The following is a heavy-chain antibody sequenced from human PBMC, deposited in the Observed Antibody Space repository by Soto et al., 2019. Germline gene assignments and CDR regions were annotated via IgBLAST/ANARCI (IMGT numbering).Heavy chain of an antibody. V-gene: IGHV4-59*11. D-gene: IGHD6-19*01. J-gene: IGHJ4*02. CDR1: GGSISSHY. Sequence: PSETLSLTCIVSGGSISSHYWSWTRQPPGKGLEWIGYIYSSGSTNYNPSLKSRVIISVDTSNDQFSLKLSSVTAADSAVYYCARDRYSNGWVDYWGQGTLVTVSS. CDR3: ARDRYSNGWVDY. CDR2: IYSSGST.